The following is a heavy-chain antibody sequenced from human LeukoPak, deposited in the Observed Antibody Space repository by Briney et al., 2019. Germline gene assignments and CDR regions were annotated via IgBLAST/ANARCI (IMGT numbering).Heavy chain of an antibody. Sequence: ASVKVSCKASGYTFTGYYMHWVRQAPGQGLEWMGWINPNSGGTNYAQEFQGRVTMTRDTSISTAYMELSRLRSDDTAVYYCARDGSRSRGLDYWGQGTLVTVSS. J-gene: IGHJ4*02. V-gene: IGHV1-2*02. CDR1: GYTFTGYY. CDR3: ARDGSRSRGLDY. D-gene: IGHD1-26*01. CDR2: INPNSGGT.